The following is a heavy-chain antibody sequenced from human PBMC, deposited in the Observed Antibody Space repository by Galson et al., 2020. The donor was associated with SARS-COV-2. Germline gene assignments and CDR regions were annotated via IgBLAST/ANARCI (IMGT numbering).Heavy chain of an antibody. Sequence: GESLKISCAASGFTFSDYYMSWIRQAPGKGLEWVSYISNTGNTIYYADSVKGRFTLSRDNAKNSLYLQMNSLRAEDTAVYYCGRVPYSDPILRYFYYMDVWGKGTTVTVSS. CDR3: GRVPYSDPILRYFYYMDV. D-gene: IGHD4-17*01. CDR2: ISNTGNTI. V-gene: IGHV3-11*01. CDR1: GFTFSDYY. J-gene: IGHJ6*03.